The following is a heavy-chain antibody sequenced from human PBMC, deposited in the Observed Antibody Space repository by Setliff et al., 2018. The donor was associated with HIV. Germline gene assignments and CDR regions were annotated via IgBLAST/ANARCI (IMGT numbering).Heavy chain of an antibody. D-gene: IGHD2-15*01. CDR3: ARHEAECFDNKCYAGLRGA. CDR2: IYSDGNT. J-gene: IGHJ4*02. Sequence: PGGSLRLSCAGSGFTVSSSYMTWVRQAPGKGLEWVSVIYSDGNTFYADSVKGRFSISRDNSKNTLSLQMNSLRSEDTALYYCARHEAECFDNKCYAGLRGAWGQGTLVTV. CDR1: GFTVSSSY. V-gene: IGHV3-66*02.